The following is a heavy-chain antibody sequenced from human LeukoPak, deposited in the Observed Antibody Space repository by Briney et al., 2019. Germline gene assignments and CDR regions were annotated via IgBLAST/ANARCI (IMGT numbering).Heavy chain of an antibody. Sequence: PGGSLRLSCAASGFTFSSYAMHWVRQAPGKGLEWVSYISSSSSTIYYADSVKGRFTISRDNAKNSLYLQMNSLRAEDTAVYYCARFGLRITIFSRGYYFDYWGQGTLVTVSS. CDR1: GFTFSSYA. D-gene: IGHD3-3*01. V-gene: IGHV3-48*01. CDR2: ISSSSSTI. CDR3: ARFGLRITIFSRGYYFDY. J-gene: IGHJ4*02.